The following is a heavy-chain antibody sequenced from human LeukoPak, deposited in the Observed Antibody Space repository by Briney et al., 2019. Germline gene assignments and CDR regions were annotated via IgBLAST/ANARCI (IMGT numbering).Heavy chain of an antibody. CDR1: GFTVSSNY. J-gene: IGHJ5*02. CDR2: INHVGST. D-gene: IGHD1-1*01. CDR3: ARRGNWNEVPPRNWFDP. Sequence: GSLRLSCAASGFTVSSNYMSWVRQPPGKGLEWIGEINHVGSTNYNPSLKSRVTISVDTSKNQVSLKLTSVSAADTAVYYCARRGNWNEVPPRNWFDPWGQGTLVTVSS. V-gene: IGHV4-34*01.